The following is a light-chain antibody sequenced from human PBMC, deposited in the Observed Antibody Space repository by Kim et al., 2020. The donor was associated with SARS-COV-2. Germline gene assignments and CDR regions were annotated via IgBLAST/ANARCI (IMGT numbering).Light chain of an antibody. CDR1: TLGSKY. Sequence: SYELTQPPSVSVSPGQTASITCSGDTLGSKYTCWYQQKPGQSPVLVIYQDRKRPSGIPERFSGSNSGNTATLTISGTQAMDEADYYCQAWEGSTHVVFGGGTQLTVL. CDR3: QAWEGSTHVV. J-gene: IGLJ2*01. CDR2: QDR. V-gene: IGLV3-1*01.